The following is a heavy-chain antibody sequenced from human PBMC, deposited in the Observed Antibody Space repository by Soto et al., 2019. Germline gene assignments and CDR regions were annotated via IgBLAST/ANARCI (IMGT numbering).Heavy chain of an antibody. V-gene: IGHV4-61*01. D-gene: IGHD2-21*01. J-gene: IGHJ4*02. CDR3: TRGGDPYKTGH. Sequence: SETLSLTCTVSSGSVNIGTYSWSWIRQPPGKGLEWIGFIHYSGSTNYNPSLKGRVTMSVDTSKNQFSLKLTSVNTADTAIYYCTRGGDPYKTGHWGQGTLVTVSS. CDR2: IHYSGST. CDR1: SGSVNIGTYS.